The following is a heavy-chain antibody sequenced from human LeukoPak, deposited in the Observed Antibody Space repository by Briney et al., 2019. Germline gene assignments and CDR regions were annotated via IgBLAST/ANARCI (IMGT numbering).Heavy chain of an antibody. CDR2: INHSGST. D-gene: IGHD6-13*01. CDR3: ARDPINIATARNGFDY. CDR1: GGSFSGYY. V-gene: IGHV4-34*01. J-gene: IGHJ4*02. Sequence: SETLSLTCAVYGGSFSGYYWSWIRQPPGKGLEWIGEINHSGSTNYNPSLKSRVTISVDTSKNQFSLKLSSVTAADTAVYYCARDPINIATARNGFDYWGQGTLVTVSS.